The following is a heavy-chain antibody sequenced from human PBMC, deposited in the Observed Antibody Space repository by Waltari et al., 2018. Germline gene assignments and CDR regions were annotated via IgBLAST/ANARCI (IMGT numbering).Heavy chain of an antibody. J-gene: IGHJ5*02. CDR2: IYRGGNT. V-gene: IGHV3-53*01. CDR3: AKQSPSYTRGWYPRES. D-gene: IGHD6-19*01. CDR1: GFTVRTNF. Sequence: EVQLVESGGNLIQPGGSLRLSCAASGFTVRTNFISWVRQAPGKGLEWVSIIYRGGNTSYAGSMKGRFTISRDNYKNMVYLEMNSRRAEDTAVYYCAKQSPSYTRGWYPRESWGPGTLVTVSP.